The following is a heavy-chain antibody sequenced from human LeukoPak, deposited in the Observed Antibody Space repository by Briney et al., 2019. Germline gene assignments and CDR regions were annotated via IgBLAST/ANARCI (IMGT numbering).Heavy chain of an antibody. Sequence: SETLSLTCAVYGGSFSGYYWSWIRQPPGKGLEWIGEINHSGSTNYNPSLKSRVTISVDTSKNQFSLKLSSVTAADTAVYYCARGYVVVAAATRWFDPWGQGTLVTVSS. V-gene: IGHV4-34*01. CDR2: INHSGST. J-gene: IGHJ5*02. CDR1: GGSFSGYY. CDR3: ARGYVVVAAATRWFDP. D-gene: IGHD2-15*01.